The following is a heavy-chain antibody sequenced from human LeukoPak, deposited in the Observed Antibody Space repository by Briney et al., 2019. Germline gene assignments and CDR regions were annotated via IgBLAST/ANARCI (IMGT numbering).Heavy chain of an antibody. CDR2: IQPGDSDT. CDR3: ARSTSLRYAFDY. Sequence: GESLKISCQGSGYSFTSHWIGWVRQMPGKGLEWMGVIQPGDSDTRYSPSFQGQVTFSADKSISAAYLQWSSLKASDTAMYYCARSTSLRYAFDYWGQGTLVTVSS. V-gene: IGHV5-51*01. CDR1: GYSFTSHW. D-gene: IGHD4-17*01. J-gene: IGHJ4*02.